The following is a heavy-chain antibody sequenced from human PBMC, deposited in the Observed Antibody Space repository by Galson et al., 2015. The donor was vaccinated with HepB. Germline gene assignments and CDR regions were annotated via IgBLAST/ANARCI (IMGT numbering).Heavy chain of an antibody. CDR3: AKEGADTAIVY. CDR2: ISSSGGST. D-gene: IGHD5-18*01. V-gene: IGHV3-23*01. CDR1: GFTFSNYA. J-gene: IGHJ4*02. Sequence: SLRVSCAASGFTFSNYAMSWVRQAPGKGLEWVSAISSSGGSTYYADSVKGRFTISRDNSKNTLYLQMNSLRAEDTAVYYCAKEGADTAIVYWGQGTLVTVSS.